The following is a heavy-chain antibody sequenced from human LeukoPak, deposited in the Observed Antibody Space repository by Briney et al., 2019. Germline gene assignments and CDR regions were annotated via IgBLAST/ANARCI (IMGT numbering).Heavy chain of an antibody. CDR2: ISSSSSYI. J-gene: IGHJ3*02. D-gene: IGHD3-3*01. CDR3: ARGTDFWADAFDI. Sequence: GGSLRLSCTASGFTFSSYSMNWVRQAPGKGLEWVSSISSSSSYIYYADSVKGRFTISRDNAKNSLYLQMNSLRAEDTAVYYCARGTDFWADAFDIWGQGTMVTVSS. V-gene: IGHV3-21*01. CDR1: GFTFSSYS.